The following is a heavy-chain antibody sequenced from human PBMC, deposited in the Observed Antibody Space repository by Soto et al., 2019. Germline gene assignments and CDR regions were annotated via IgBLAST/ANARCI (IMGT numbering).Heavy chain of an antibody. CDR2: IYYSGST. CDR3: ARQRGTNYPPYYYYYGMDV. D-gene: IGHD3-16*01. V-gene: IGHV4-39*01. Sequence: QLQLQESGPGLVKPSETLSLTCTVSGGSISSSSYYWGWIRQPPGKGLEWIGSIYYSGSTYYNPSLKSRVTISVDTSKNPFSLKLSSVTAADTAVYYCARQRGTNYPPYYYYYGMDVWGQGTTVTVSS. CDR1: GGSISSSSYY. J-gene: IGHJ6*02.